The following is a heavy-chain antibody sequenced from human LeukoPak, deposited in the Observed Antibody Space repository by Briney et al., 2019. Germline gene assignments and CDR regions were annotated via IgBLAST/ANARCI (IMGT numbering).Heavy chain of an antibody. Sequence: SETLSLTCTVSGGSISSYYWSWIRQPPGKGLEWIGYIYYSGTSNYNPSLKGRVTMSVDTSKNQFSLKLSSVTAADTAVYYCARHKRYSSGWYDYWGQGTLVTVSS. D-gene: IGHD6-19*01. V-gene: IGHV4-59*08. CDR2: IYYSGTS. CDR3: ARHKRYSSGWYDY. CDR1: GGSISSYY. J-gene: IGHJ4*02.